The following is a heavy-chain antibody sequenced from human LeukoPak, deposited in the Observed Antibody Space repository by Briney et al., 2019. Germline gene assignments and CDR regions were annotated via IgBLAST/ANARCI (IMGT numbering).Heavy chain of an antibody. D-gene: IGHD6-19*01. CDR3: ARFGLGKHIEVAGIPFDI. V-gene: IGHV1-18*01. CDR1: GYTFTSYG. J-gene: IGHJ3*02. CDR2: ISAYNGNT. Sequence: GASVKVSCKASGYTFTSYGINWVRQAPGQGLEWMGWISAYNGNTNYAQKLQGRVTMTTDTSTSTAYMELRSLRSDDTAVYYCARFGLGKHIEVAGIPFDIWGQGTMVTVSS.